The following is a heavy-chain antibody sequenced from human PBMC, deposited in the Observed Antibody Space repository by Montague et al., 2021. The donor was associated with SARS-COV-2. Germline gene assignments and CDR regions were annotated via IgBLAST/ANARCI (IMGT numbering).Heavy chain of an antibody. CDR3: VRERECSGGSCYGPDDDAFDI. J-gene: IGHJ3*02. CDR2: ISDIGGT. D-gene: IGHD2-15*01. Sequence: SETLSLTCAVYGGSFNGYYWNWIRQPPGKGLEWIGEISDIGGTTYNPSLESRLTTSVDRSKNQFSLRLTSVTAADTAVYYCVRERECSGGSCYGPDDDAFDIWGQGTMVTVSS. V-gene: IGHV4-34*01. CDR1: GGSFNGYY.